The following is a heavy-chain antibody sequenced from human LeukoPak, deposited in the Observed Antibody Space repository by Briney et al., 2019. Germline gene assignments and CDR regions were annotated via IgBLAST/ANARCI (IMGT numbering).Heavy chain of an antibody. CDR1: GGSISSNNW. CDR3: ARVNINNWHSCDY. D-gene: IGHD1-1*01. J-gene: IGHJ4*02. Sequence: SGTLSLTCAVSGGSISSNNWWGWVRQPPGQGLEWIGEIYQSGSPNYNPSLKSRVTISVDKSRNHFSLNLSSVTAADTAVYYCARVNINNWHSCDYWGQGTLVTVSS. V-gene: IGHV4-4*02. CDR2: IYQSGSP.